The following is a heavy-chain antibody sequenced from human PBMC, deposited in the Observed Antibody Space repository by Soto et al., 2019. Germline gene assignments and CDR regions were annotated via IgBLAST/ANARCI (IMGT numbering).Heavy chain of an antibody. D-gene: IGHD4-17*01. CDR1: GFTFSSYS. V-gene: IGHV3-48*02. CDR3: ARVGNYGDYGNYFDY. Sequence: GGSLRLSCAASGFTFSSYSMNWVRQAPGKGLEWVSYISSSSSTIYYADSVKGRFTISRDNAKNSLYLQMNSLRDEDTAVYYCARVGNYGDYGNYFDYWGQGTLVTVSS. J-gene: IGHJ4*02. CDR2: ISSSSSTI.